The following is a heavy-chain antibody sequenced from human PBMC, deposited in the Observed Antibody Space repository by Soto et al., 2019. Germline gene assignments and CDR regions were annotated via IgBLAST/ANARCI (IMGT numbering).Heavy chain of an antibody. Sequence: ASVKVSCKASGYTFTGYYMHWVRQAPGQGLEWMGWINPNSGGTNYAQKFQGRATMTRDTSISTAYMELSRLRSDDTAVYYCARDHPISSSCQYYYYGMDVWGQGTTVTVSS. CDR2: INPNSGGT. D-gene: IGHD6-13*01. V-gene: IGHV1-2*02. CDR3: ARDHPISSSCQYYYYGMDV. J-gene: IGHJ6*02. CDR1: GYTFTGYY.